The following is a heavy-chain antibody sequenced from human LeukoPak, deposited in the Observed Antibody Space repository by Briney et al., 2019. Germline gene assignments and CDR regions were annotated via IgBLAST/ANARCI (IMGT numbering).Heavy chain of an antibody. J-gene: IGHJ4*02. D-gene: IGHD5-18*01. V-gene: IGHV4-30-4*08. CDR1: GGSISSGDYY. Sequence: SETLSLTCTVSGGSISSGDYYWSWIRQPPGKGLEWIGYIYYGGSTYYNPSLKSRITISVDTSRNQFSLRLSSVTAADTAVYYCASGYSYLGYWGQGTLVTVSS. CDR2: IYYGGST. CDR3: ASGYSYLGY.